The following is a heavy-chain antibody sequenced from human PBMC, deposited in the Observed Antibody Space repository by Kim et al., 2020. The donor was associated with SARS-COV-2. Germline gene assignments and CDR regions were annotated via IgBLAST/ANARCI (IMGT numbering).Heavy chain of an antibody. CDR2: IIPIFGTA. Sequence: SVKVSCKASGGTFSSYAISWVRQAPGQGLEWMGGIIPIFGTANYAQKFQGRVTITADESTSTAYMELSSLRSVDTAVYYCAREGSLEILTGYNYYYMDVWGKGTTVTVSS. CDR1: GGTFSSYA. CDR3: AREGSLEILTGYNYYYMDV. D-gene: IGHD3-9*01. V-gene: IGHV1-69*13. J-gene: IGHJ6*03.